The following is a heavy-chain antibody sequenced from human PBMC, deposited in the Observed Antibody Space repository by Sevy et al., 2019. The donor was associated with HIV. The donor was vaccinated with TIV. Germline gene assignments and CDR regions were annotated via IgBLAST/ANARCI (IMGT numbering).Heavy chain of an antibody. CDR3: ARRVGIAAAGDYYYYYMHV. CDR2: IDPSDSYT. D-gene: IGHD6-13*01. Sequence: GESLKISCKGSGYSFTSYWISWVRQMPVKGLEWMVRIDPSDSYTNYSPSFQGHVTISADKSISTAYLQWSSLKASETAMYYCARRVGIAAAGDYYYYYMHVWGKATTVTVSS. V-gene: IGHV5-10-1*01. CDR1: GYSFTSYW. J-gene: IGHJ6*03.